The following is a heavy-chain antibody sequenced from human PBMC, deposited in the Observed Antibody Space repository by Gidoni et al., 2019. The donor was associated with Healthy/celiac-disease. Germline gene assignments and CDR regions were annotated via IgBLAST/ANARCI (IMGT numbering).Heavy chain of an antibody. D-gene: IGHD4-17*01. CDR1: GFTFSRYA. CDR2: ISGSGGST. Sequence: EVQLLESGGGLVQPGGSLRLSCAASGFTFSRYAMSWVRQAPGKGLEWVSAISGSGGSTYYADSVKGRFTISRDNSKNTLYLQMNSLRAEDTAVYYCAKDPNPYTVTNNWFDPWGQGTLVTVSS. V-gene: IGHV3-23*01. J-gene: IGHJ5*02. CDR3: AKDPNPYTVTNNWFDP.